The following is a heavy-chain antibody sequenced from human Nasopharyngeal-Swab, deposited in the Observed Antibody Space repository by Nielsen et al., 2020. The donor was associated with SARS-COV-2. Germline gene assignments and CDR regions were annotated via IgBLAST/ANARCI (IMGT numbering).Heavy chain of an antibody. CDR2: INPVSGDT. D-gene: IGHD3-22*01. Sequence: ASVKVSCKTSGYTFTDYYIHWMRQVPGQGLEWVGCINPVSGDTKYAQKFQGRVTVSSDRSRSTAYVELSRLRSDDTAVYYCARDYYDNYDSDYWGQGTLVTVSS. CDR1: GYTFTDYY. J-gene: IGHJ4*02. CDR3: ARDYYDNYDSDY. V-gene: IGHV1-2*02.